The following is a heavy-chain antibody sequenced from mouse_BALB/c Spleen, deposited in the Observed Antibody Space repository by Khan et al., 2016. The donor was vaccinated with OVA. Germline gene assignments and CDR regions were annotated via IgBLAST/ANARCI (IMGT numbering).Heavy chain of an antibody. J-gene: IGHJ2*01. CDR1: GYSITSGYG. CDR3: ARTARIKY. D-gene: IGHD1-2*01. CDR2: ISYSGRT. V-gene: IGHV3-1*02. Sequence: EVQLQESGPGLVKPSQSLSLTCTVTGYSITSGYGWHWIRQFPGNKLEWMGYISYSGRTNSNPSLKSRISITRDTSKNQFFLHLNAVTTEDTATDYWARTARIKYWGQGTTLTVSS.